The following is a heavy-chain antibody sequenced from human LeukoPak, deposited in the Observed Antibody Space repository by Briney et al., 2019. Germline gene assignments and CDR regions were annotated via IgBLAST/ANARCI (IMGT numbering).Heavy chain of an antibody. D-gene: IGHD3-9*01. CDR3: ATGPPYYDILTGYST. J-gene: IGHJ4*02. Sequence: ASVKVSCKVSGYTLTELSMHWVRQAPGKGLEWMGGFDPEDGETIYAQKFQGRVTMTEDTSTDTAYMELSSLRSEDTAVYYCATGPPYYDILTGYSTWGQGTLVTVSS. CDR2: FDPEDGET. CDR1: GYTLTELS. V-gene: IGHV1-24*01.